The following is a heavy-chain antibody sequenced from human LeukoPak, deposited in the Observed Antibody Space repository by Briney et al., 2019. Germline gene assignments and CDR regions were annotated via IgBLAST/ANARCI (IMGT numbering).Heavy chain of an antibody. CDR3: ARDGHYYGSGSYWNY. Sequence: PGRSLRLSCAASGFTFSSFGMHWVRQAPGKGLEWVAFIRYDGNNEYYTDSVKGRFTISRDNSKNTLYLQMNSLRAEDTAVYYCARDGHYYGSGSYWNYWGQGTLVTVSS. D-gene: IGHD3-10*01. J-gene: IGHJ4*02. V-gene: IGHV3-33*08. CDR1: GFTFSSFG. CDR2: IRYDGNNE.